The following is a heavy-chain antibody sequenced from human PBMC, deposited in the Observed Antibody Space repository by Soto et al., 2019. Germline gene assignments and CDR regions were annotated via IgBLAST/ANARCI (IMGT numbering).Heavy chain of an antibody. CDR1: GGSFSGYY. V-gene: IGHV4-34*01. CDR2: INHSGST. J-gene: IGHJ5*02. CDR3: ARDLTIFGVVIRGWWFDP. D-gene: IGHD3-3*01. Sequence: SETLSLTCAVYGGSFSGYYWSWIRQPPGKELEWIGEINHSGSTNYNPSLKSRVTISVDTSKNQFSLKLSSVTAADTAVYYCARDLTIFGVVIRGWWFDPWGQGTLVTFSS.